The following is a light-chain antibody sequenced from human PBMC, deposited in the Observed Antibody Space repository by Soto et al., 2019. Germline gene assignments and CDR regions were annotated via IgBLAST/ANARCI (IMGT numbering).Light chain of an antibody. V-gene: IGKV3-20*01. CDR1: QSVSSSY. CDR2: GAS. CDR3: QQYGSSPHT. Sequence: EIVLTQSPGTLSLSPGERATLSCRASQSVSSSYLAWYQQKPGQAPRLLIYGASSRATGIPDRFSGSGSGTDFTLTISRREPEDFAVYYCQQYGSSPHTFGQGPKLQIK. J-gene: IGKJ2*01.